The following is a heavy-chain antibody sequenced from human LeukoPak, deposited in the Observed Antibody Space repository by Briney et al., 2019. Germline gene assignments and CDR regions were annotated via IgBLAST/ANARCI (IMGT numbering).Heavy chain of an antibody. Sequence: GGSLRLSCAASGFTFNSQAMNWVRQAPGKGLEWVAVIWYDGSKKYYADPVKGRFTISRDNSKNTLYLQMNSLRAEDTAVYYCARGKYFDWSPIDYWGQGILVIVSP. J-gene: IGHJ4*02. CDR3: ARGKYFDWSPIDY. V-gene: IGHV3-33*08. D-gene: IGHD3-9*01. CDR2: IWYDGSKK. CDR1: GFTFNSQA.